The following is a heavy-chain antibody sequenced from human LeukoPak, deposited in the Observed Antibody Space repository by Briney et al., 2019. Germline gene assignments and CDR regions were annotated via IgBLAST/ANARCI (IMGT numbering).Heavy chain of an antibody. CDR2: INPNSGGT. J-gene: IGHJ4*02. D-gene: IGHD3-22*01. V-gene: IGHV1-2*02. Sequence: EASVKVSCKASGYTFTGYYMHWVRQAPGQGLEWMGWINPNSGGTNYAQKFQGRVTMTRDTSISTAYMELSRLRSDDTAVYYCAREGTVYDSSGYSHWGQGTLVTVSS. CDR1: GYTFTGYY. CDR3: AREGTVYDSSGYSH.